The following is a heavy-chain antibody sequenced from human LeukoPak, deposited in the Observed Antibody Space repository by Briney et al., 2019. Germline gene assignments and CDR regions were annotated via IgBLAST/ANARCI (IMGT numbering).Heavy chain of an antibody. Sequence: GGSLRLSCAASGFTFSNYNMNWVRQAPGKGLEWVSSISISSSYIFYADSVKGRFTISRDNAKNSLYLQMNSLRAEDTAVYYCAELGITMIGGVWGKGTTVTISS. J-gene: IGHJ6*04. CDR1: GFTFSNYN. V-gene: IGHV3-21*01. CDR2: ISISSSYI. CDR3: AELGITMIGGV. D-gene: IGHD3-10*02.